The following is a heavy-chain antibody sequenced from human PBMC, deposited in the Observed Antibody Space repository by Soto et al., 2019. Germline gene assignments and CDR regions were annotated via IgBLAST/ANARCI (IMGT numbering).Heavy chain of an antibody. CDR2: INAGNGNT. CDR3: ARGEDSEWSYIFDY. D-gene: IGHD3-3*01. V-gene: IGHV1-3*01. Sequence: ASLKVSCKASGYTFNSYAMHWVRQAPGQRLEWMGWINAGNGNTKYSQKFQGRVTITRDTSASTAYMELSSLRSEDTAVYYCARGEDSEWSYIFDYWGQGTLVTVSS. J-gene: IGHJ4*02. CDR1: GYTFNSYA.